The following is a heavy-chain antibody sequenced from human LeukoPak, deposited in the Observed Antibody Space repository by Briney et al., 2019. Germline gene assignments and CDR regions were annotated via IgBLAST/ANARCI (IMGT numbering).Heavy chain of an antibody. CDR3: AKGEDTTMVYYYYGMDV. V-gene: IGHV3-74*01. J-gene: IGHJ6*02. CDR2: INSDGSST. D-gene: IGHD5-18*01. CDR1: GFTFSSYW. Sequence: GGSLRLSCAASGFTFSSYWMHWVRQAPGKGLVWVSRINSDGSSTSYADSVKGRFTISRDNAKNTLYLQMNSLRAEDTAVYFCAKGEDTTMVYYYYGMDVWGQGTLVTVSS.